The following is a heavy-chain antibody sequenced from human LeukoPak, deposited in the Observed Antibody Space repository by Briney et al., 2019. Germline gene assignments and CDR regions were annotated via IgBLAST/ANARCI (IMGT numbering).Heavy chain of an antibody. J-gene: IGHJ5*02. D-gene: IGHD2-8*02. CDR3: ARVNQILAWFDP. V-gene: IGHV3-30*03. CDR1: GFTFSSYG. Sequence: GGSLRLSCAASGFTFSSYGMHWVRQAPGKGLEWVAVISYDGSNKYYADSVKGRFTISRDNFKNTLYLQMNSLRSEDTAVYYCARVNQILAWFDPWGQGTLVTVSS. CDR2: ISYDGSNK.